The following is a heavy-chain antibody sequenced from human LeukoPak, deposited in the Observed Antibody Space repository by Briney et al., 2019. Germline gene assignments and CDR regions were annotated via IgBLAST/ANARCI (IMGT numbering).Heavy chain of an antibody. Sequence: SETLSLTCTVSGGSISSGSYYWSWLRQPAGPGLEGIGRIYTSGSTNYNPSLKSRVTISGDTSKNHFSLKLRSVTAADTAVYYCARDGGYSSSWQAYYYDDTDVWGKGTTVTVSS. J-gene: IGHJ6*03. V-gene: IGHV4-61*02. D-gene: IGHD6-13*01. CDR1: GGSISSGSYY. CDR2: IYTSGST. CDR3: ARDGGYSSSWQAYYYDDTDV.